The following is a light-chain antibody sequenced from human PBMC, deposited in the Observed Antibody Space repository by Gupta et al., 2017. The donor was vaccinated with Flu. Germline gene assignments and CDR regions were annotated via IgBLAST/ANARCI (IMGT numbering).Light chain of an antibody. Sequence: ETVLTQSPGTLSLSPGERATLSCRASQSVSSGFLAWFQQRPGQAPRLLIYGPSSRATGIPDRFSGSGSGTDFTLTISRLEPEDFAVYYCLQYGSSPYTFGQGTKLEI. J-gene: IGKJ2*01. CDR3: LQYGSSPYT. V-gene: IGKV3-20*01. CDR2: GPS. CDR1: QSVSSGF.